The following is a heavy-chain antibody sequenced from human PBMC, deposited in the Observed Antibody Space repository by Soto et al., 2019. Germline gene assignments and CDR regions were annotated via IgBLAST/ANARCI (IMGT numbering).Heavy chain of an antibody. V-gene: IGHV3-23*01. CDR2: ISGSGTTA. CDR3: AKTTDGWFSAFEI. D-gene: IGHD6-19*01. J-gene: IGHJ3*02. CDR1: GFIFSSYA. Sequence: EVQLLESGGGLVQPGGSLRLSCSASGFIFSSYARSWVRQAPGKGLEWVSAISGSGTTAYYADSVKGRFTFSRDNSKKTMYLQMHSLRAADTAVYYCAKTTDGWFSAFEIWGQGTMVTVSS.